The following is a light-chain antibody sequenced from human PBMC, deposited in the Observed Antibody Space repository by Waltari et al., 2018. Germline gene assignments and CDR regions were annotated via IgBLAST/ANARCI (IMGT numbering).Light chain of an antibody. J-gene: IGKJ1*01. CDR3: QQHNSHPWT. CDR2: GAS. CDR1: QGISSY. V-gene: IGKV1-16*01. Sequence: DIQMTQSPSSLSASVGDTVTITCRASQGISSYLAWYQQKPGKAPKRLIYGASTLQSGVPSRFRGSGSATDFTLTISSLQPEEFATDYCQQHNSHPWTFGQGTKVEIK.